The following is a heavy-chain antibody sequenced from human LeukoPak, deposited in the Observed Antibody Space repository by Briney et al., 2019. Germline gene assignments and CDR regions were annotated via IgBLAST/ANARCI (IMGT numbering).Heavy chain of an antibody. Sequence: GGSLRLSCAASGFTFSSYSMNWVRQAPGKGLEWVSSISSSSSYIYYADSVKGRFTISRDNAKNSLYLQMNSLRVEDTAVYYCARVYSGGRYYFDYWGQGTLVTVSS. D-gene: IGHD1-26*01. V-gene: IGHV3-21*01. CDR3: ARVYSGGRYYFDY. J-gene: IGHJ4*02. CDR1: GFTFSSYS. CDR2: ISSSSSYI.